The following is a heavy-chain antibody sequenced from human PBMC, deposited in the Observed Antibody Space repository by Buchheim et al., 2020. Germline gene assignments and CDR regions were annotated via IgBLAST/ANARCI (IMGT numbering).Heavy chain of an antibody. D-gene: IGHD2-8*01. CDR2: ISGSGSST. Sequence: EVQLLESGGGLVQSGGSLRLSCAASGFVFSAYDMIWVRQAPGKGLEWVSVISGSGSSTYYAESVKGRFAISRDNAKNTLYLQMTSLRAEDTVVNYCGKGYCTNGVCRFLSYSIDVWGRGPT. J-gene: IGHJ6*03. V-gene: IGHV3-23*01. CDR1: GFVFSAYD. CDR3: GKGYCTNGVCRFLSYSIDV.